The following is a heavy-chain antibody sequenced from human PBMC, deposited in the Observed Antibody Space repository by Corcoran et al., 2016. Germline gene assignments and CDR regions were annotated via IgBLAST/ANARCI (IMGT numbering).Heavy chain of an antibody. CDR1: GYTFTSYD. Sequence: QLKRVQSGAEVKKPGASVKVSCRASGYTFTSYDITWVRRATGQGLEWMGWMNPNSGNTGYAHKFQGRVTMTRITSISTAYMELCSLRSEDTAVYYCAGVTQDYYGSGSYYGDLDYWGQVTLVTVSS. V-gene: IGHV1-8*01. D-gene: IGHD3-10*01. CDR3: AGVTQDYYGSGSYYGDLDY. J-gene: IGHJ4*02. CDR2: MNPNSGNT.